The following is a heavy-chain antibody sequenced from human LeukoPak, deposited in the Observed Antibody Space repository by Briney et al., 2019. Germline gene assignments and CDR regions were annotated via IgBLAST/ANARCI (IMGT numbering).Heavy chain of an antibody. D-gene: IGHD3-9*01. CDR2: IIPIFGTA. Sequence: SVKISCKASGGTFSSYAISWVRQAPGQGLEWMGGIIPIFGTANYAQKFQGRVTITADESTSTAYMELSSLRSEDTAVYYCARDSGDILTYYGMDVWGKGTTVTVSS. CDR3: ARDSGDILTYYGMDV. J-gene: IGHJ6*04. CDR1: GGTFSSYA. V-gene: IGHV1-69*13.